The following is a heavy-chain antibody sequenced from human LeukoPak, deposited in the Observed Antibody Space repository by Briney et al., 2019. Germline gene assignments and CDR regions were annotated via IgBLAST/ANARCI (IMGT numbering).Heavy chain of an antibody. D-gene: IGHD3-9*01. J-gene: IGHJ3*02. Sequence: SETLSLTCTVSGGSISSYDWSWIRQPAGKGPEWIGRIYASGNTRYNPSLKSRLTMSVDTSKNQFSLELSSVTAADTAVYYCARYDILTGYDAFDIWGQGTMVTVSS. V-gene: IGHV4-4*07. CDR2: IYASGNT. CDR3: ARYDILTGYDAFDI. CDR1: GGSISSYD.